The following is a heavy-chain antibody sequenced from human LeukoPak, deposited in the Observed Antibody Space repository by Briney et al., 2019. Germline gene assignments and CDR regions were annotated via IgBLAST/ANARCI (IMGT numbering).Heavy chain of an antibody. J-gene: IGHJ4*02. CDR3: AREDIAAAGRVDC. V-gene: IGHV1-3*01. Sequence: ATVKVSCKASGYTFTTYPMHWVRQAPGQRPEWMGWINAGNGNTKYSQKFQGRVTITRDTSASTAYMELSSLRSEDTGDYYCAREDIAAAGRVDCWGQGTLVTVSS. CDR1: GYTFTTYP. D-gene: IGHD6-13*01. CDR2: INAGNGNT.